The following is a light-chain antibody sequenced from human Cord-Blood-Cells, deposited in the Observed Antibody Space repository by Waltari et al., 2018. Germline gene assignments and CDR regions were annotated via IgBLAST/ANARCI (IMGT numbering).Light chain of an antibody. CDR2: DTS. Sequence: QAVVTQEPSLTVSPGGTVTLTCGSSTGAVTSGHYPYWFQQKPGQAPRALFYDTSNKHSWTPARCSGSILGGKAALTLSGAQPEDEAEYYCLLSYSGARVFGGGTKLTVL. V-gene: IGLV7-46*01. J-gene: IGLJ2*01. CDR3: LLSYSGARV. CDR1: TGAVTSGHY.